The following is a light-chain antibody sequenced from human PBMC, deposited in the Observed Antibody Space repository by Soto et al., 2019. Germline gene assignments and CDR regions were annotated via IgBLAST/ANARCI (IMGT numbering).Light chain of an antibody. Sequence: DIQMTQSPSTLSASVGDRVTITCRASQSISSWLAWYQQKPGKAPKLLIYDASSLESGVPLRFSGSGSGTEFTLTISSLQPDDFATYYCQHYNVYPWTFGQGTKVDIK. J-gene: IGKJ1*01. V-gene: IGKV1-5*01. CDR3: QHYNVYPWT. CDR2: DAS. CDR1: QSISSW.